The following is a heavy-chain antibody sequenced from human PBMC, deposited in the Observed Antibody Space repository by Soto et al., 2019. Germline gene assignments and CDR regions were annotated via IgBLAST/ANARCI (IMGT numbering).Heavy chain of an antibody. D-gene: IGHD6-13*01. CDR3: ARGQQLVLLDNWFDP. V-gene: IGHV7-4-1*01. CDR2: INTNTGNP. Sequence: QVPLVQSGSELKKPGASVKVSCKASGYTFTNYVMNWVRQAPGQGVEWMGWINTNTGNPTYAQGFTGRFVFSLDTSVSTAFLQICSLKAEDTAVYYCARGQQLVLLDNWFDPWGQGTLVTVSS. CDR1: GYTFTNYV. J-gene: IGHJ5*02.